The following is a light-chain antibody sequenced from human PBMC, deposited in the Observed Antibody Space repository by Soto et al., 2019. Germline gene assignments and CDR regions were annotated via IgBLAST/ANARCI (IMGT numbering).Light chain of an antibody. V-gene: IGKV3-15*01. J-gene: IGKJ1*01. Sequence: ILMTQSPATVSVSPGESATLSCRASQNIYYNVAWYQQRPGQAPRLPIYRASTRAPGVPARFSGSGSGTEFTLTISSLQPEDFTVYSCLQYHNLWAFGQGTKVDIK. CDR3: LQYHNLWA. CDR1: QNIYYN. CDR2: RAS.